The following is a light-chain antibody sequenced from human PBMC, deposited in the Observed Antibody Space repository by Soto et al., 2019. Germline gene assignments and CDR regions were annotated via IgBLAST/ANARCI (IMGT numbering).Light chain of an antibody. Sequence: DIVMTQSPDSLAVSLCERATLSCRASQSVTSTYLAWFQQKPGQAPRLLIWGVSNRATGISDRFSGSGSGTDFTLTISRLEPEDFVVFYCYQYGSTPPTFGQGTKVDIK. V-gene: IGKV3-20*01. CDR1: QSVTSTY. CDR2: GVS. CDR3: YQYGSTPPT. J-gene: IGKJ1*01.